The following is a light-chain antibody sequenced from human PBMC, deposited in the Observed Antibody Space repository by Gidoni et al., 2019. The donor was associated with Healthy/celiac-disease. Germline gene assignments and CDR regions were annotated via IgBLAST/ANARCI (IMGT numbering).Light chain of an antibody. J-gene: IGKJ1*01. Sequence: DIQLSQSPSFLSASVGDRVTITCRASQGISSYLAWYQQKPGKAPKLLIYAASTLQSGVPSRFSGSGSGTEFTLTISSLQPEDFATYYCQQLNSYPQTFXQXTKVEIK. CDR2: AAS. CDR1: QGISSY. CDR3: QQLNSYPQT. V-gene: IGKV1-9*01.